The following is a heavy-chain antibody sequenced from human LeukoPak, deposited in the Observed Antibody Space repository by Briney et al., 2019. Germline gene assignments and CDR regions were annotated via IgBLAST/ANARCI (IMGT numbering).Heavy chain of an antibody. CDR1: GGSFSGYY. V-gene: IGHV4-34*01. Sequence: KPSETLSLTCAVYGGSFSGYYWSWIRQPPGKGLEWIGEINHSGSTNYNPSLKSRVTISVDTSKNQFSLKLSSVTAADTAVYYCARETRSLPYHSTDYWGQGTLVTVSS. D-gene: IGHD1-14*01. CDR3: ARETRSLPYHSTDY. J-gene: IGHJ4*02. CDR2: INHSGST.